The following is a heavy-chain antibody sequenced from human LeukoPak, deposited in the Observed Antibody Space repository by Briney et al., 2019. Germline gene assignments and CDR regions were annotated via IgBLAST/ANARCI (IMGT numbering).Heavy chain of an antibody. CDR3: ARRFGDPFDY. V-gene: IGHV4-38-2*02. D-gene: IGHD3-10*01. CDR2: IYHSGST. J-gene: IGHJ4*02. CDR1: GYSTSSGYY. Sequence: SETLSLTCTVSGYSTSSGYYWGWIRQPPGKGLEWIGIIYHSGSTYYNPSLKSRVTISVDTSKNQFSLNLSSVTAADTAVYYCARRFGDPFDYWGQGTLVTVSS.